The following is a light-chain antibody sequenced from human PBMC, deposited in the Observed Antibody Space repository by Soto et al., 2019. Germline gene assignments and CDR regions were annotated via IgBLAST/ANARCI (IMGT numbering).Light chain of an antibody. V-gene: IGLV2-14*01. CDR2: DVS. J-gene: IGLJ2*01. CDR1: SSDVGGYNY. CDR3: SSSTSSSTLDVV. Sequence: QSALTQPASVSGSPGQSITISCTGTSSDVGGYNYVSWYQQHPGKAPKLMIYDVSNRPSGVSNRFSGSKSGNTASLTISGLQAEDEADYYCSSSTSSSTLDVVFGGGTKLTVL.